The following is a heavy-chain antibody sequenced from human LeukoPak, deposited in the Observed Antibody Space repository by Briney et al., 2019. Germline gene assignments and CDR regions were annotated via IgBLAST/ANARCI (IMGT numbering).Heavy chain of an antibody. CDR2: ISSDGSST. CDR1: GFTFSSYW. V-gene: IGHV3-74*01. Sequence: GGSLRLSCAASGFTFSSYWMHRVRQAPGKGLEWVSRISSDGSSTTYADSVKGRFTISRDNDKNTLYLQMNSLRAEDTAVYYCTSVRLAATGYSFDCWGQGTLVTVSS. J-gene: IGHJ4*02. CDR3: TSVRLAATGYSFDC. D-gene: IGHD6-13*01.